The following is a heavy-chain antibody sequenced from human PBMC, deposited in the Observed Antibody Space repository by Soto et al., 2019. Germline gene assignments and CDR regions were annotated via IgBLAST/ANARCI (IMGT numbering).Heavy chain of an antibody. D-gene: IGHD2-2*01. J-gene: IGHJ6*02. CDR1: GYSFASYW. V-gene: IGHV5-51*01. CDR3: TRARAGVPAAMDYYYYYGMDV. Sequence: GESLKISCKGSGYSFASYWIGWVRQMPGKGLEWMGIFYPGDSDTRYSPSFQGQVTISADKSISTAYLQMNSLKTEDTAVYYCTRARAGVPAAMDYYYYYGMDVWGQGTTVTVSS. CDR2: FYPGDSDT.